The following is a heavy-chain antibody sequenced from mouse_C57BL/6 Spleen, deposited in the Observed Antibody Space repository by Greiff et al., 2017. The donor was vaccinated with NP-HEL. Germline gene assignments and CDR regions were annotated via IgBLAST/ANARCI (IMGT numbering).Heavy chain of an antibody. CDR3: TRRGGSSSYFDY. J-gene: IGHJ2*01. D-gene: IGHD1-1*01. CDR2: IYPGNSDT. CDR1: GYTFTSYW. Sequence: SLPLLARPGASVKMSCKTSGYTFTSYWMHWVKQRPGQGLEWIGAIYPGNSDTSYNQKFKGKAKLTAVTSASTAYMELSSLTNEDSAVYYCTRRGGSSSYFDYWGQGTTLTVSS. V-gene: IGHV1-5*01.